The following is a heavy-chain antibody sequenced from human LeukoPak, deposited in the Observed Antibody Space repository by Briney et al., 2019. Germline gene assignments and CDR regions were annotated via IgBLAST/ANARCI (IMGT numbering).Heavy chain of an antibody. CDR2: ISGSGGTT. CDR3: AHPLTTVTTYYYYGMDV. J-gene: IGHJ6*02. Sequence: GGSLRLSCAASGFTFSSYAMSWVRQAPGKGLEWVSAISGSGGTTYYADSVKGRFTISRDNSKNTLYLQMNSLRAGDTAVYYCAHPLTTVTTYYYYGMDVWGQGTTVTVSS. D-gene: IGHD4-17*01. CDR1: GFTFSSYA. V-gene: IGHV3-23*01.